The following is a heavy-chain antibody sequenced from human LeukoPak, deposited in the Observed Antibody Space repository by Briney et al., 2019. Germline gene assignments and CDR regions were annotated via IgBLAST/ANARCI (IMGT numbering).Heavy chain of an antibody. CDR2: INHSGST. CDR3: ARGRWLVNPVDY. Sequence: PSETLSLTCAVYGGSFSGYYWSWIRQPPGKGLEWIGEINHSGSTNYNPSLKSRVTISVDTSKNQFPLKLSSVTAADTAVYYCARGRWLVNPVDYWGQGTLVTVSS. J-gene: IGHJ4*02. V-gene: IGHV4-34*01. D-gene: IGHD6-19*01. CDR1: GGSFSGYY.